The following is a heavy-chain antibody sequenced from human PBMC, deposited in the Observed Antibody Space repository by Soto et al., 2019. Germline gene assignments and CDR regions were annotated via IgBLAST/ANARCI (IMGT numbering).Heavy chain of an antibody. CDR2: IYYSGST. V-gene: IGHV4-39*01. J-gene: IGHJ4*02. CDR1: GGSISSSSYY. CDR3: ARHPYSGYDYLGDFDY. Sequence: SQTLSLTCTVSGGSISSSSYYWGWIRQPPGKGLEWIGSIYYSGSTYYNPSLKSRVTISVDTSKNQFSLKLSSVTAADTAVYYCARHPYSGYDYLGDFDYWGQGTLVTVSS. D-gene: IGHD5-12*01.